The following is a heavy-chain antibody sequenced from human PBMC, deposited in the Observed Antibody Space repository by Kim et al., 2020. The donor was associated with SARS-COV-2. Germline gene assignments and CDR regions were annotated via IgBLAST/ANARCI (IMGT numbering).Heavy chain of an antibody. D-gene: IGHD3-22*01. CDR1: GFTFSSYA. J-gene: IGHJ4*02. CDR3: ARRDSSGYYLRADY. CDR2: ISGSGGST. V-gene: IGHV3-23*01. Sequence: GGSLRLSCAASGFTFSSYAMSWVRQAPGKGLEWVSAISGSGGSTYYADSVKGRFTISRDNSKNTLYLQMNSLRAEDTAVYYCARRDSSGYYLRADYWGQGTLVTVSS.